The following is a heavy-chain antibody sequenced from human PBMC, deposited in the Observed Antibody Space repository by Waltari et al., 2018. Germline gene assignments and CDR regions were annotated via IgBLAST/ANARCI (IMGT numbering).Heavy chain of an antibody. CDR2: IHRTGSS. CDR3: ATSSFVAVLDS. CDR1: RGSPSNFTL. Sequence: QVQLQESGPGLVKPSGTLSLTCGVSRGSPSNFTLWNWIRQAPGKGLEWLGEIHRTGSSNYNPSLKSRLTMSVDKSNSQVSMKLKSLTAADTAVYYCATSSFVAVLDSWGQGTLVTVSS. J-gene: IGHJ4*02. V-gene: IGHV4-4*02. D-gene: IGHD6-19*01.